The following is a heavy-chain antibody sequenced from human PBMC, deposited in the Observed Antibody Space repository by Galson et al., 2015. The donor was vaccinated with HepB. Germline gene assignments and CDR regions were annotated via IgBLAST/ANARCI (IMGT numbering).Heavy chain of an antibody. V-gene: IGHV3-30-3*01. Sequence: SLRLSCAASRFGVSDYAMYWVRQAPGKGLEWVAVTSYDGSNSYYGDFVRGRFTISRDNSKNTLYLQMKSVRTEDTAVYYCGRGGFRAVAGTKGDYWGQGTLVTVSS. CDR2: TSYDGSNS. CDR1: RFGVSDYA. D-gene: IGHD6-19*01. CDR3: GRGGFRAVAGTKGDY. J-gene: IGHJ4*02.